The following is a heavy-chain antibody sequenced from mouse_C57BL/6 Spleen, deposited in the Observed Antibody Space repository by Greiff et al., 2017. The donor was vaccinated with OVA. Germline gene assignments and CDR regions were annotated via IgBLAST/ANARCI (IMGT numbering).Heavy chain of an antibody. D-gene: IGHD1-1*01. CDR3: ERGTTVVAADAMDY. J-gene: IGHJ4*01. CDR2: INPNNGGT. CDR1: GYTFTDYN. V-gene: IGHV1-18*01. Sequence: VQLQQSGPELVKPGASVKIPCKASGYTFTDYNMDWVKQSHGKSLEWIGDINPNNGGTIYNQKFKGKATLTVDKSSSTAYMELRSLTSEATAVLYCERGTTVVAADAMDYWGQGTSVTVSS.